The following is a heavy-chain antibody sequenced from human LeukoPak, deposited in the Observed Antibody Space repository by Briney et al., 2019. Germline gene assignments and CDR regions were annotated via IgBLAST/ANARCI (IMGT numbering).Heavy chain of an antibody. D-gene: IGHD2-21*01. Sequence: SETLSLTCTVSGGSISSHYWSWIRQPPGKGLEWIGYIYYSASTNYNPSLKSRVTISVDTSKNQFSLKLSSVTAADTAVYDCARVYSYYYYMDVWGKGTTVTVSS. CDR3: ARVYSYYYYMDV. V-gene: IGHV4-59*11. CDR2: IYYSAST. J-gene: IGHJ6*03. CDR1: GGSISSHY.